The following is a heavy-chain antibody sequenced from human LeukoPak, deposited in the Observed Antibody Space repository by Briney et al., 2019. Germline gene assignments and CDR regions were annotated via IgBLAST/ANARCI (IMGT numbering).Heavy chain of an antibody. J-gene: IGHJ4*02. CDR3: TTQGPYDILTGFGYYFDY. CDR2: IKSKTDGGTT. D-gene: IGHD3-9*01. V-gene: IGHV3-15*01. CDR1: GFIFSNAW. Sequence: GGSLRLSCAASGFIFSNAWMSWVRQAPGKGLEWVGRIKSKTDGGTTDYAAPVKGRFTISRDDSKNTLYLQMNSLKTEDTAVYYCTTQGPYDILTGFGYYFDYWGQGTLVTVSS.